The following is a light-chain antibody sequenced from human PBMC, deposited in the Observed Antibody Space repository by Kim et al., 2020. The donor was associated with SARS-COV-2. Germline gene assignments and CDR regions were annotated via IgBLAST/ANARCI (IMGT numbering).Light chain of an antibody. Sequence: QDPAVSVALGQTVRITCQGDSLRSYYATWYQQKSGQAPVLVFYGKDKRPSGIADRFSGSSSGNTASLTITGAQAADEADYYCKSRDSRGHVVFGGGTQLTVL. CDR1: SLRSYY. V-gene: IGLV3-19*01. CDR2: GKD. CDR3: KSRDSRGHVV. J-gene: IGLJ2*01.